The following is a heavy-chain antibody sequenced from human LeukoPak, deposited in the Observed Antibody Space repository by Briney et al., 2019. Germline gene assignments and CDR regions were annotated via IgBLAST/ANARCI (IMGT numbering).Heavy chain of an antibody. CDR3: ASAITIPAWAFDL. J-gene: IGHJ3*01. V-gene: IGHV4-59*01. CDR1: GGSIRSYY. D-gene: IGHD1-14*01. CDR2: IYYSGST. Sequence: SETLSLTCIVSGGSIRSYYWSWIRQPPGKGLEWIGYIYYSGSTNYNPSLKSRVTISADTSKNQFSLKLNSVTAADTAMYYCASAITIPAWAFDLWGQGTVVTVSS.